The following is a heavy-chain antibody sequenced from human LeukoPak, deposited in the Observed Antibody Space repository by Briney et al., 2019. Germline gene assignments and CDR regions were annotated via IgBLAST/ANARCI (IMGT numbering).Heavy chain of an antibody. CDR2: IPYDGTKE. CDR1: GFTFDSYG. D-gene: IGHD2-21*01. J-gene: IGHJ5*02. Sequence: GRSLRLSCAASGFTFDSYGMPWVRQAPGKGLEWVAVIPYDGTKEHYADSVKGRFTISRDNSKKTVYLQMNSLRPEDTAIYFCAREIIGGDDLWGQGTLVTVSS. V-gene: IGHV3-30*03. CDR3: AREIIGGDDL.